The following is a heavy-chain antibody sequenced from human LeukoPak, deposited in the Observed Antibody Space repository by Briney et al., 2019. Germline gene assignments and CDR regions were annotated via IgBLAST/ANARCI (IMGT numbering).Heavy chain of an antibody. Sequence: SETLSLTCTVSGGSISSYYWSWIRQPPGKGLEWIGYIYYSGSTNYNPSLKSRVTLSVDTSKNQFSLKLSSVTAADTAVYYCARGYDYVWGSYRSDPRPKYDYWGQGTLVTVSS. CDR1: GGSISSYY. D-gene: IGHD3-16*02. CDR3: ARGYDYVWGSYRSDPRPKYDY. J-gene: IGHJ4*02. V-gene: IGHV4-59*01. CDR2: IYYSGST.